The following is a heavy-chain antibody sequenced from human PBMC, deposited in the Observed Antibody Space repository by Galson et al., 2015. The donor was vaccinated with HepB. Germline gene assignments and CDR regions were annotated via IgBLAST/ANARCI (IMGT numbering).Heavy chain of an antibody. CDR1: GYTLTGLS. CDR3: ATGLSGYNWNDVPYDAFDI. J-gene: IGHJ3*02. Sequence: CKVSGYTLTGLSMHWVRQAPGKGFEWMGGFDPEDGETIYAQKFQGRVTMTEDTSTDTAYMELSSLRSEDTAVYYCATGLSGYNWNDVPYDAFDIWGQGTMVTVSS. CDR2: FDPEDGET. V-gene: IGHV1-24*01. D-gene: IGHD1-20*01.